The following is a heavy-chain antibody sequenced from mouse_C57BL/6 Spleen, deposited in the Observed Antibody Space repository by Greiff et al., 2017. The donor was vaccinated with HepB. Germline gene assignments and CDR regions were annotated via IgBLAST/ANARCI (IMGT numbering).Heavy chain of an antibody. D-gene: IGHD2-3*01. Sequence: EVQLVESGGGLVKPGGSLKLSCAASGFTFSSYAMSWVRQTPEKRLEWVATISDGGSYTYYPDNVKGRFTISRDNAKNNLYLQMSHLKSEDTAMYYCARSRDGYYTFAYWGQGTLVTVSA. J-gene: IGHJ3*01. V-gene: IGHV5-4*01. CDR2: ISDGGSYT. CDR3: ARSRDGYYTFAY. CDR1: GFTFSSYA.